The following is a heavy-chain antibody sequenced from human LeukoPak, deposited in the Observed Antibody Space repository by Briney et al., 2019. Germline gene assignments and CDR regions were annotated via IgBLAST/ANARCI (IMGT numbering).Heavy chain of an antibody. V-gene: IGHV4-59*01. CDR1: GGPLTSYY. CDR3: ARGRGDY. D-gene: IGHD3-10*01. CDR2: IYYRGST. Sequence: SETLSLTCAVSGGPLTSYYWSWIRQPPGKGLEWIGFIYYRGSTNYNPSLESRVTISVDTSKNRFSLKLSSVTAADTAVYYCARGRGDYWGQGTLVTVSS. J-gene: IGHJ4*02.